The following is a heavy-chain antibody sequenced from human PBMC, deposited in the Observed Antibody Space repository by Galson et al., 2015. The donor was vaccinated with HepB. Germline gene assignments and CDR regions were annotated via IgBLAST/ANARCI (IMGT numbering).Heavy chain of an antibody. Sequence: TLSLTCAVSGGSISSGGYYWSWIRQPPGKGLEWIGYIYYSGSTYYNPSLKSRVTISVDTSKNQFSLKLSSVTAADTAVYYCAARGYYYGMDVWGQGTTVTVSS. J-gene: IGHJ6*02. CDR1: GGSISSGGYY. D-gene: IGHD1-26*01. CDR2: IYYSGST. CDR3: AARGYYYGMDV. V-gene: IGHV4-30-4*01.